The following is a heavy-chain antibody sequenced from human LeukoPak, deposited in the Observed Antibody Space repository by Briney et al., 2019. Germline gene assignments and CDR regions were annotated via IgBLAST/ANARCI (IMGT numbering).Heavy chain of an antibody. CDR1: GGSISSGGYY. J-gene: IGHJ3*02. CDR3: ATEHMVRGVTDAFDI. V-gene: IGHV4-30-2*05. D-gene: IGHD3-10*01. Sequence: SETLSLTCTVSGGSISSGGYYWSWIRQPPGKGLEWIGYIYHSGSTYYNPSLKSRVTISVDTSKNQFSLKLSSVTAADTAVYYCATEHMVRGVTDAFDIWGQGTMVTVSS. CDR2: IYHSGST.